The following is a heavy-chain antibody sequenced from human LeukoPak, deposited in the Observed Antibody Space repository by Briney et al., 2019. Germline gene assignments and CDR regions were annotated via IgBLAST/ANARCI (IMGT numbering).Heavy chain of an antibody. D-gene: IGHD6-6*01. CDR3: ARVMGEAKMYSSSSRNAFDI. V-gene: IGHV3-20*04. J-gene: IGHJ3*02. CDR2: INWNGGST. CDR1: RFTFDEYG. Sequence: GGSLRLSCAASRFTFDEYGMSWVRQAPGKGLEWVSGINWNGGSTGYADSVKGRFTISRDNAKNSLYLQMNSLRAEDTALYYCARVMGEAKMYSSSSRNAFDIWGQGTMVTVSS.